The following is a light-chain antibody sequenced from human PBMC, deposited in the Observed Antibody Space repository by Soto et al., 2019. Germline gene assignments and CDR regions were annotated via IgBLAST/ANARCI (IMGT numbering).Light chain of an antibody. CDR2: QDS. Sequence: YELTQPPSVSVSPGQTASITCSGDKLGDKYACWYQQKPGQSPVLVIYQDSKRPSGIPERFSGSNSGNTATLTISGTQAMDEADYYCQAWDSSVVFGGGTKLTVL. CDR3: QAWDSSVV. V-gene: IGLV3-1*01. CDR1: KLGDKY. J-gene: IGLJ2*01.